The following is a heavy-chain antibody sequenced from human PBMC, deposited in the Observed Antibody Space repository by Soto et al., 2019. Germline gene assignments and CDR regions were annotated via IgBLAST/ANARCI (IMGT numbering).Heavy chain of an antibody. D-gene: IGHD6-13*01. V-gene: IGHV3-30-3*01. CDR2: ISYDGSNK. CDR1: GFTISSYA. CDR3: ARDPSIAAAGTSDY. Sequence: QVQLGESGGGVVQPGRSLRLSCAASGFTISSYAMHWVRQAPGKGLEWVAVISYDGSNKYYADSVKGRFTISRDNSKNTLYLQMNSLRAEDTAVYYCARDPSIAAAGTSDYWGQGTLVTVSS. J-gene: IGHJ4*02.